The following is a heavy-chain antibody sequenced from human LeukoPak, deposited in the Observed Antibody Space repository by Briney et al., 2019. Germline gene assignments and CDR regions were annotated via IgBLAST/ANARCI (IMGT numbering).Heavy chain of an antibody. CDR1: GYTFTGYY. D-gene: IGHD3-22*01. CDR3: ARGSDSSGYYSWFDP. Sequence: SVKVSCKASGYTFTGYYMHWVRQAPGQGLEWMGGIIPIFGTANYAQKFQGRVTITADESTSTAYMELSSLRSEDTAVYYCARGSDSSGYYSWFDPWGQGTLVTVSS. J-gene: IGHJ5*02. V-gene: IGHV1-69*13. CDR2: IIPIFGTA.